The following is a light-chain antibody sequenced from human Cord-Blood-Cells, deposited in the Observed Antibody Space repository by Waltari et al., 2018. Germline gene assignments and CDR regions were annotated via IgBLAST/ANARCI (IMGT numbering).Light chain of an antibody. CDR2: DAS. J-gene: IGKJ2*01. V-gene: IGKV3-11*01. CDR1: QSVSSY. CDR3: QQRSNWPPYT. Sequence: EIVLTQSPATPSLYPGERASLSCRASQSVSSYLAWYQQKPGQAPRLLIYDASNRATGIPARFSGSGSGTDFTLTISSLEPEDFAVYYCQQRSNWPPYTFGQGTKLEIK.